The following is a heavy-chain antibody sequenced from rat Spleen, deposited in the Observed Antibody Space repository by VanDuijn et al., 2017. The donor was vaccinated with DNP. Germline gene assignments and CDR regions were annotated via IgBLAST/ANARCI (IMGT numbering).Heavy chain of an antibody. Sequence: EVQLVESGGGLVQPGRSLKLSCVASGFTFNNYWMTWTRQVPGKGLEWVATITTGGGHTYYRDSVKGRFTISRDNAENTLYLQMDSLRSEDTATYYCATETNYYSGDVGYFDYWGQGLIVTVSS. CDR3: ATETNYYSGDVGYFDY. CDR1: GFTFNNYW. V-gene: IGHV5-31*01. J-gene: IGHJ2*01. D-gene: IGHD1-1*01. CDR2: ITTGGGHT.